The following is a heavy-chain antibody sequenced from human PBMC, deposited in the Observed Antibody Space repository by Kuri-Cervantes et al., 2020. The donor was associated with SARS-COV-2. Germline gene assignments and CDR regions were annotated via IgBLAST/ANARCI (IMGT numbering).Heavy chain of an antibody. CDR1: GYTFTSYG. J-gene: IGHJ4*02. V-gene: IGHV1-18*04. CDR2: ISAYNGNT. CDR3: ARDRNPYSYGPLFDY. Sequence: ASVKVSCKASGYTFTSYGISWVRQAPGQGLEWMGWISAYNGNTNYAQKLQGRVTMTTDTSTSTAYMELRSLRSDDTAAYYCARDRNPYSYGPLFDYWGQGTLVTVSS. D-gene: IGHD5-18*01.